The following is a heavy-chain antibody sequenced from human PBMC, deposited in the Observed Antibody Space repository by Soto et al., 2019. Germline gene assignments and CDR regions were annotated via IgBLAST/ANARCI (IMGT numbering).Heavy chain of an antibody. CDR1: SGSISSYY. V-gene: IGHV4-59*01. CDR3: ARLVRNTYEIYYFDY. D-gene: IGHD3-10*01. CDR2: IYYSGST. J-gene: IGHJ4*02. Sequence: PSETLSLTCTVSSGSISSYYWSWIRQPPGKGLEWIGYIYYSGSTNYNPSLKSRVTISVDTSKNQFSLKLSSVTAADTAVYYCARLVRNTYEIYYFDYWGQGTLVTVSS.